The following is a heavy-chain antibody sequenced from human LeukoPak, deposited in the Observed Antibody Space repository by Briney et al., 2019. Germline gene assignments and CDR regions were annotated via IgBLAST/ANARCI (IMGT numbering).Heavy chain of an antibody. CDR2: IYYSGST. J-gene: IGHJ3*02. CDR3: ARDSSIAAAESDAFDI. D-gene: IGHD6-13*01. CDR1: GGSISSYY. Sequence: SETLSLTCTVSGGSISSYYWSWIRQPPGKGLEWIGYIYYSGSTNYNPSLKSRVTISVDTSKNQFSLKLSSVTAADTAVYYCARDSSIAAAESDAFDIWGQGTMVTVSS. V-gene: IGHV4-59*12.